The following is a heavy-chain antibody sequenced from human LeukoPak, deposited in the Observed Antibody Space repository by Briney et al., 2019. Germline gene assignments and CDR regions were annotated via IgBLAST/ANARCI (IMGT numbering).Heavy chain of an antibody. CDR3: ARDALGRKQQLGDY. Sequence: GASVKVSCKASRYTFTSYGISWVRQAPGHGLEWMGWISAYNGNTNYAQKLQGRVTMTTDTSTSTAYMEMRSLRSDDTAVYYCARDALGRKQQLGDYWGEGTLVTVSS. V-gene: IGHV1-18*01. CDR2: ISAYNGNT. D-gene: IGHD6-13*01. CDR1: RYTFTSYG. J-gene: IGHJ4*02.